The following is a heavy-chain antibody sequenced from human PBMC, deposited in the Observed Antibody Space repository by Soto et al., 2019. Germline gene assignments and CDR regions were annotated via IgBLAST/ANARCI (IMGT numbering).Heavy chain of an antibody. D-gene: IGHD6-13*01. CDR3: ARDQSGYYYYGMDV. J-gene: IGHJ6*02. CDR2: IIPIFGTA. Sequence: GASVKVSCKASGGTFSSYAISWVRQAPGQGLEWMGGIIPIFGTANYAQEFQGRVTITADESTSTAYMELSSLRSEDTAVYYCARDQSGYYYYGMDVWGQGTTVTVSS. CDR1: GGTFSSYA. V-gene: IGHV1-69*13.